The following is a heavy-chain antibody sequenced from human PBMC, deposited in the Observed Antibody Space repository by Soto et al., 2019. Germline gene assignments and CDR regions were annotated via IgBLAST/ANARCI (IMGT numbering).Heavy chain of an antibody. V-gene: IGHV3-23*01. CDR1: GFTFSNYV. CDR3: AKGSANGIPYYFDY. CDR2: INGGATST. Sequence: EVQLLESGGGLVQPGGSLRLSCAASGFTFSNYVMSWVRQTPGKGLEWISAINGGATSTYHADSVKGRFTISRDNSKNTLYLQMHSLRVEDTAVYYCAKGSANGIPYYFDYWGQGTLVTFSS. J-gene: IGHJ4*02.